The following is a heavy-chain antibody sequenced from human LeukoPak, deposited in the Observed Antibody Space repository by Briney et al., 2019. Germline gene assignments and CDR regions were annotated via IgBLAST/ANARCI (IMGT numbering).Heavy chain of an antibody. CDR3: ARLAVVAATEDPYYYKYGMDV. V-gene: IGHV3-21*01. CDR2: ISTSTSYI. J-gene: IGHJ6*02. CDR1: GFTFNSYG. Sequence: PGGSLRLSCAASGFTFNSYGMNWVRQAPGKGLEWVSSISTSTSYIYYADSVKGRFTISRDNAKNSLYLQMNSLRAEDTAVYYCARLAVVAATEDPYYYKYGMDVWGQGTTVTVSS. D-gene: IGHD2-15*01.